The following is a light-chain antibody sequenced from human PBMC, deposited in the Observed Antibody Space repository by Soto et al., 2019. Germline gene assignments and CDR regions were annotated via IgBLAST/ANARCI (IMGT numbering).Light chain of an antibody. V-gene: IGLV2-8*01. CDR1: SSDVGAFDY. Sequence: QSVLTQPPSASGSPGQSVTISCTGTSSDVGAFDYVSWYQQYPGEAPKLLIYDVNKRPSGVPDRFSGSKSDNTASLTVSGLQAEDEADFYCISYVGNNILLFALGIKVTV. CDR3: ISYVGNNILL. J-gene: IGLJ1*01. CDR2: DVN.